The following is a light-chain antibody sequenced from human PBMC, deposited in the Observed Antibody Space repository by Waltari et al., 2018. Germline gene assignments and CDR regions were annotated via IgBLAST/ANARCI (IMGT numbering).Light chain of an antibody. V-gene: IGLV2-14*01. J-gene: IGLJ2*01. CDR2: EVS. CDR1: SSDGVVYNF. Sequence: QSALTQPASVSGSPGQSIPISCPGPSSDGVVYNFVSWYHQPPGKAPKLMIYEVSNRPSGVSNRFSGSKSGTTASLTISGLQAEDEADYYCSSYTSSSTLVVFGGGPKLTVL. CDR3: SSYTSSSTLVV.